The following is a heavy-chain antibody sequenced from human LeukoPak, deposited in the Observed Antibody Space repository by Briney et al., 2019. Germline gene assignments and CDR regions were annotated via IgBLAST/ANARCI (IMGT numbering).Heavy chain of an antibody. V-gene: IGHV4-39*01. Sequence: PSETLSLTCTVSGGSISSSSYYWGWIRQPPGKGLEWIGSIYYSGSTYYNPSPKSRVTISVDTSKNQFSLKLSSVTAADTAVYYCARRGSTVTSYYYYYYMDVWGKGTTVTVSS. D-gene: IGHD4-17*01. CDR2: IYYSGST. CDR1: GGSISSSSYY. CDR3: ARRGSTVTSYYYYYYMDV. J-gene: IGHJ6*03.